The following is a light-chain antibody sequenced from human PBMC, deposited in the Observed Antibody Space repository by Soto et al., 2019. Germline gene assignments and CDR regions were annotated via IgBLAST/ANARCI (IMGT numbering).Light chain of an antibody. CDR3: SSYTSSGTLV. J-gene: IGLJ3*02. CDR2: EVS. Sequence: QSALTQPASVSGSPGQSITISCTGTSSDIGTYNYVSWYQQHPGKAPKLMIYEVSNRPSGVSNRFSGSKSGNTASLTISGLQAEDEAAYYCSSYTSSGTLVFGGGTTLTVL. V-gene: IGLV2-14*01. CDR1: SSDIGTYNY.